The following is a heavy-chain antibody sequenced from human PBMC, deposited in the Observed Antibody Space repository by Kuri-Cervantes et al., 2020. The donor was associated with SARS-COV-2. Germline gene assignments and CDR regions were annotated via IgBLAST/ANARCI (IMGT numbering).Heavy chain of an antibody. CDR1: GYTFTGYY. Sequence: ASVKVSCKASGYTFTGYYMHWVRQAPGQGLEWMGWINPNSGGTNYAQKFQGRVTITRNTSISTAYMELSSLRSEDTAVYYCARRFLEWSQGMDVWGKGTTVTVSS. CDR3: ARRFLEWSQGMDV. CDR2: INPNSGGT. J-gene: IGHJ6*03. V-gene: IGHV1-2*02. D-gene: IGHD3-3*01.